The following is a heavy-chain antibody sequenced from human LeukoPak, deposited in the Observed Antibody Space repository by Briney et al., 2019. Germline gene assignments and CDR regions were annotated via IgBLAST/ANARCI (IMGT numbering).Heavy chain of an antibody. V-gene: IGHV1-2*02. CDR3: ARTYYDILTGYGTDAFDI. Sequence: ASVKVSCKASGYTFTGYYMHWVRQAPGQGLEWMGWINPNSGGTNYAQKFQGRVTMTRDTSISTAYMELSRLRSDDTAVYYCARTYYDILTGYGTDAFDIWGQGTMVTVSS. CDR2: INPNSGGT. CDR1: GYTFTGYY. D-gene: IGHD3-9*01. J-gene: IGHJ3*02.